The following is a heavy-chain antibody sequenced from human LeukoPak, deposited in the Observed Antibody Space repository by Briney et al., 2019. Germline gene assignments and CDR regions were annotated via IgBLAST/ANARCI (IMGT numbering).Heavy chain of an antibody. V-gene: IGHV1-18*01. Sequence: ASVKVSCKASGYTFTSYGLSWVRQAPGQGLEWMGWISTYNDNTHYAQKFQGRVTMTTDTSTNTAYMELRSLRSDDTAVYYCAREMAAAGSGVIDSWGQGTLVTVSS. CDR3: AREMAAAGSGVIDS. CDR1: GYTFTSYG. J-gene: IGHJ4*02. D-gene: IGHD6-13*01. CDR2: ISTYNDNT.